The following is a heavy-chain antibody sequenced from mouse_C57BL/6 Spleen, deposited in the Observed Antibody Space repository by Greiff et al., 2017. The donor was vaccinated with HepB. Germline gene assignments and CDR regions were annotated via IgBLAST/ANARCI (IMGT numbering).Heavy chain of an antibody. CDR2: IDPSDSYT. CDR3: AREALDY. J-gene: IGHJ2*01. V-gene: IGHV1-69*01. Sequence: QVQLQQPGAELVMPGASVKLSCKASGYTFTSYWMHWVKQRPGQGLEWIGEIDPSDSYTNYNQKFKGKSTLTVDKSSSTAYMQLSSLTSEDSAVYYCAREALDYWGQGTTRTVSS. CDR1: GYTFTSYW.